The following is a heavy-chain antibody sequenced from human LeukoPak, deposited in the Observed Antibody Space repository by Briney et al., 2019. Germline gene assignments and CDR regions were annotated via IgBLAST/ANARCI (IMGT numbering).Heavy chain of an antibody. J-gene: IGHJ4*02. CDR3: ARGHCSGGSCYSITRAGGNFDY. Sequence: PSETLSLTCAVYGGSFSGYYWSWIRQPPGKGLEWIGEINHSGSTNYNPSLKSRVAISVDTSKNQFSLKLSSVTAADTAVYYCARGHCSGGSCYSITRAGGNFDYWGQGTLVTVSS. CDR2: INHSGST. D-gene: IGHD2-15*01. CDR1: GGSFSGYY. V-gene: IGHV4-34*01.